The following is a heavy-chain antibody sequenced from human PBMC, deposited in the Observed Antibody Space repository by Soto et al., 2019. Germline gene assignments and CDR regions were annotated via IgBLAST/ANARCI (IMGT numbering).Heavy chain of an antibody. Sequence: GASVPVSCPASRSTFTSYAMHWVRQAHGQRLEWMGWINAGNGNTKYSQKFQGRVTITRDTSASTAYMELSSLRSEDTAVYYCARASGLCSSTSCYIGKLREFDYWGQGTLVTVSS. CDR2: INAGNGNT. J-gene: IGHJ4*02. CDR1: RSTFTSYA. CDR3: ARASGLCSSTSCYIGKLREFDY. D-gene: IGHD2-2*02. V-gene: IGHV1-3*01.